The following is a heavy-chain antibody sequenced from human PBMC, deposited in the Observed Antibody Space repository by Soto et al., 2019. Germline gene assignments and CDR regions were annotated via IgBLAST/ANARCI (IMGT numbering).Heavy chain of an antibody. Sequence: QVQLVESGGGVVQPGRSLRLSCAASGFTFSSYGMHWVRQAPGKGLEWVAVIWYDGSNKYYADSVKGRFTISRDNSKNXLYLQMNSLRAEDTAVYYCARTYYYDSSGLGPFDYWGQGTLVTVSS. CDR1: GFTFSSYG. V-gene: IGHV3-33*01. J-gene: IGHJ4*02. D-gene: IGHD3-22*01. CDR3: ARTYYYDSSGLGPFDY. CDR2: IWYDGSNK.